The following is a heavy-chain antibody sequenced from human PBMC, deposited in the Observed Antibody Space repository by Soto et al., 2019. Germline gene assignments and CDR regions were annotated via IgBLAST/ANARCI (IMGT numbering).Heavy chain of an antibody. CDR1: GDSVSSDNAA. Sequence: PSQTLSLTCAISGDSVSSDNAAWNWIRQSPSRGLEWLGRTYYRSKWYNEYAVSVKSRMTINPDTSKNQFSLQLNSVSPEDTAVYYCARDYSSGCYWTGLFYWGQGTLVTVSS. D-gene: IGHD6-19*01. J-gene: IGHJ4*02. V-gene: IGHV6-1*01. CDR2: TYYRSKWYN. CDR3: ARDYSSGCYWTGLFY.